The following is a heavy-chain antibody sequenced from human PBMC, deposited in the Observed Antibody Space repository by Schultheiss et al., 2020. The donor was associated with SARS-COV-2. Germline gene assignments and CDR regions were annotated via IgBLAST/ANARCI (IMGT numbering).Heavy chain of an antibody. D-gene: IGHD3-22*01. V-gene: IGHV3-30*03. Sequence: GGSLRLSCAASGFIFSSYGMHWVRQAPGKGLEWVAVISFDGSNKYYGDSVKGRFTISRDNSKNTLYLQMNSLRAEDTAVYYCASPHDSSTYDPDYWGQGTLVTVSS. CDR1: GFIFSSYG. J-gene: IGHJ4*02. CDR2: ISFDGSNK. CDR3: ASPHDSSTYDPDY.